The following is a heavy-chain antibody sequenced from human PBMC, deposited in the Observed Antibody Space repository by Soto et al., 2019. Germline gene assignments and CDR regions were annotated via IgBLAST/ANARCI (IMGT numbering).Heavy chain of an antibody. CDR3: ARQDSSSWYGSLDYYYGMDV. Sequence: QVQLVESGGGVVQPGRSLRLSCAASGFTFSSYAMHWVRQAPGKGLEWVAVISYDGSNKYYADSVKGRFTISRDNSKNTLYLQMNSLRAEDTAVYYCARQDSSSWYGSLDYYYGMDVWGQGTTVTVSS. V-gene: IGHV3-30-3*01. CDR1: GFTFSSYA. CDR2: ISYDGSNK. D-gene: IGHD6-13*01. J-gene: IGHJ6*02.